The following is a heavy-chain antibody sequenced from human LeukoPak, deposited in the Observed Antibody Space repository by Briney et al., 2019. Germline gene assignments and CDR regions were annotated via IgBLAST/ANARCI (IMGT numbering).Heavy chain of an antibody. CDR2: ISSSSSYI. J-gene: IGHJ4*02. V-gene: IGHV3-21*01. D-gene: IGHD5-12*01. CDR3: ASPRRRGGYTAPFDY. Sequence: GGSLRLSCAASGFTFSSYSMNWVRQAPGKGLEWVSSISSSSSYIYYADSVKGRFTISRDNAKNSLYLQMNSLRAEDTAVYYCASPRRRGGYTAPFDYWGQGTLVTVSS. CDR1: GFTFSSYS.